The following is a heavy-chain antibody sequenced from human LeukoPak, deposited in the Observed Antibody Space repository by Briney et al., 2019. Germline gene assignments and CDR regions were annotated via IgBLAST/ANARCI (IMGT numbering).Heavy chain of an antibody. CDR3: ATMHYYALDV. CDR2: IIPIFGTA. CDR1: GGTFSSYA. V-gene: IGHV1-69*13. J-gene: IGHJ6*02. Sequence: SVKVSCKASGGTFSSYAISWVRQAPGQGLEWMGGIIPIFGTANYAQKFQGRVTITADESTSTAYMELSSLRSEDTAVYFCATMHYYALDVWGQGTTVTVSS.